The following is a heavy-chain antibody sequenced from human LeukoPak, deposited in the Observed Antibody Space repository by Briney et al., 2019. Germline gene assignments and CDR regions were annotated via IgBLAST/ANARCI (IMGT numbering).Heavy chain of an antibody. D-gene: IGHD1-26*01. V-gene: IGHV3-7*01. Sequence: GGSLRLSCAASGFTFSSYWMSWVRQAPGKGLEWVANIKQDGSEKYYVDSVKGRFTISRDNAKISLYLQMNSLRAEDTAVYYCARVRGSYYYDAFDIWGQGTMVTVSS. CDR2: IKQDGSEK. J-gene: IGHJ3*02. CDR3: ARVRGSYYYDAFDI. CDR1: GFTFSSYW.